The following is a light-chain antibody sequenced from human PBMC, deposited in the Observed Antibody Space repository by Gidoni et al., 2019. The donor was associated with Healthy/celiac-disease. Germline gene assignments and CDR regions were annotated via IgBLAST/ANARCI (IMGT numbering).Light chain of an antibody. CDR1: QSVSRSY. CDR2: GAS. J-gene: IGKJ2*01. Sequence: EIVLTQSPGTLSLSPGERATLSCRASQSVSRSYLAWYQQKPGQAPRLLIYGASSRATGIPDRFSGSGSGTDFTLTISRLEPEDFAVYYCQQYGSSPLYTFGQXTKLEIK. V-gene: IGKV3-20*01. CDR3: QQYGSSPLYT.